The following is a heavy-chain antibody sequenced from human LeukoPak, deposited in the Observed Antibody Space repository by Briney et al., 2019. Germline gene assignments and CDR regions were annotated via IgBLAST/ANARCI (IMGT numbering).Heavy chain of an antibody. D-gene: IGHD6-19*01. CDR3: AKGAGWYNF. V-gene: IGHV4-59*01. CDR2: ISNGGSP. CDR1: GDSINTYY. J-gene: IGHJ4*02. Sequence: SETLSLTCTVSGDSINTYYWSWVRQSPEKGLEWIGFISNGGSPTYSPYLKSRVTISVDTSNSQFSLKLTSVTAADTAVYYCAKGAGWYNFWGQGALVTVSS.